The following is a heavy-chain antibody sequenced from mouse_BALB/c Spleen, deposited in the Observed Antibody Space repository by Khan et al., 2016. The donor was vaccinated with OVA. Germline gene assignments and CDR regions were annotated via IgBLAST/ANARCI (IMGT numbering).Heavy chain of an antibody. J-gene: IGHJ3*01. CDR3: ARRNYFGYTFAY. V-gene: IGHV1-77*01. Sequence: VQLQESGAELARPGASVKLSCKASGYTFTDYYINWVKQRTGQGLEWIGEISPGSGDTYYNEGFKGKATLTADQSSSTAYMQLSSLTSEASAVYFCARRNYFGYTFAYWGQGTLVTVSA. D-gene: IGHD1-2*01. CDR2: ISPGSGDT. CDR1: GYTFTDYY.